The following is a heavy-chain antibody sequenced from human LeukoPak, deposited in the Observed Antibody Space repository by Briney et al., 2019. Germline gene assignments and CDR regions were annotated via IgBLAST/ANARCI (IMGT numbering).Heavy chain of an antibody. D-gene: IGHD3-10*01. CDR2: ISGSGDRT. CDR3: AKGYYGSGSYGWFDY. Sequence: GGSLRLSCAASEFTFSTYWMTWVRQAPGKGLEWVSTISGSGDRTYYADSVKGRFTISRDNSKNTLFLHMNSLRAEDTAVYSCAKGYYGSGSYGWFDYWGQGTLVTVSS. J-gene: IGHJ4*02. V-gene: IGHV3-23*01. CDR1: EFTFSTYW.